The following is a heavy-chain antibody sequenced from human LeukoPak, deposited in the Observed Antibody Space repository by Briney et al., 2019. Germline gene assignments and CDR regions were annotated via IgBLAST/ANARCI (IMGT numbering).Heavy chain of an antibody. CDR1: GGTFSSYA. V-gene: IGHV1-69*05. Sequence: SVKVSCKASGGTFSSYAISWVRQAPGQGLEWMGGIIPIFGTANYAQKFQGRVTITRDTSASTAYMELSSLRSEDTAVYYCARDGGYSGSYYDYWGQGTLVTVSS. CDR3: ARDGGYSGSYYDY. D-gene: IGHD1-26*01. CDR2: IIPIFGTA. J-gene: IGHJ4*02.